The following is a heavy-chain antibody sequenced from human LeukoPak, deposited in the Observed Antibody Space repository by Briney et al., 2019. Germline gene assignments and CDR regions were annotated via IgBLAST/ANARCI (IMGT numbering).Heavy chain of an antibody. D-gene: IGHD3-22*01. Sequence: GGSLRLSCAASGFTFSIYAMSWIRQAPGKGLQWVSSITSRGESTWYVDSVKGRFTITRDNSENTLYLQMHSLRAEDTAVYYCARDRPNYYGSDGHYYRRDGDYWGRGTLVSVSS. CDR1: GFTFSIYA. J-gene: IGHJ4*02. V-gene: IGHV3-23*01. CDR3: ARDRPNYYGSDGHYYRRDGDY. CDR2: ITSRGEST.